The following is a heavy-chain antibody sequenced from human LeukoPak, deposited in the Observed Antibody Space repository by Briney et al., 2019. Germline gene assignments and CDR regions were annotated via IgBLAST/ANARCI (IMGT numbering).Heavy chain of an antibody. CDR3: ARDRPRYCTNGVCYTRTAHDAFDI. CDR2: ISYDGSNK. Sequence: PGGSLRLSCAASGFTFSSYAMHWVRQAPGKGLEWVAVISYDGSNKYYADSVKGRFTISRGNSKNTLYLQMNSLRAEDTAVYYCARDRPRYCTNGVCYTRTAHDAFDIWGQGTMVTVSS. V-gene: IGHV3-30-3*01. D-gene: IGHD2-8*01. CDR1: GFTFSSYA. J-gene: IGHJ3*02.